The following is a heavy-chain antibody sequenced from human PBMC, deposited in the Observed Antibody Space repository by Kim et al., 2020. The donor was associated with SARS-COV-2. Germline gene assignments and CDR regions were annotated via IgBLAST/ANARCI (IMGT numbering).Heavy chain of an antibody. D-gene: IGHD6-6*01. V-gene: IGHV1-2*02. CDR2: INPKSGGT. Sequence: ASVKVSCKASGYTFTGYYVHWVRQAPGQGLEWMGWINPKSGGTNYAQNFQGRVTMTRDTSISTAYMELTRLRSDDTAVYYCARDPRVYSSSSRNWFDPWGQGTLVTVSS. CDR1: GYTFTGYY. CDR3: ARDPRVYSSSSRNWFDP. J-gene: IGHJ5*02.